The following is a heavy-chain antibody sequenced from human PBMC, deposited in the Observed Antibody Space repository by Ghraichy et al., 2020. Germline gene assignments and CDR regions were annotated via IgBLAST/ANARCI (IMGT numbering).Heavy chain of an antibody. V-gene: IGHV3-23*01. J-gene: IGHJ2*01. CDR2: ISGSGGST. D-gene: IGHD5-24*01. Sequence: GGSLRLSCAASGFTFSSYAMSWVRQAPGKGLERVSAISGSGGSTYYADSVKGRFTISRDNSKNTLYLQMNSLRAEDTAVYYCAKDQQMATIDVKPWYFDLWGRGILFTVSS. CDR3: AKDQQMATIDVKPWYFDL. CDR1: GFTFSSYA.